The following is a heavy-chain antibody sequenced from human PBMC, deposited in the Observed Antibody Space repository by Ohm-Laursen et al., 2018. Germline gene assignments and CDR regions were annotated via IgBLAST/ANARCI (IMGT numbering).Heavy chain of an antibody. D-gene: IGHD1-1*01. V-gene: IGHV3-7*01. J-gene: IGHJ4*02. CDR2: IKQDGSEK. CDR3: ARDRNWNDPFDY. CDR1: GFTFSSYW. Sequence: SLRLSCTASGFTFSSYWMSWVRQAPGKGLEWVANIKQDGSEKYYVDSVKGRFTVSRDNAKNSLYLQMNSLRAEDTAAYYCARDRNWNDPFDYWGQGALVTVSS.